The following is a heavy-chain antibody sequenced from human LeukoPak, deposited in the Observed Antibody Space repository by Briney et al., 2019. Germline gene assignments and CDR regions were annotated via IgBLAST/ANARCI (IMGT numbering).Heavy chain of an antibody. D-gene: IGHD2-2*01. CDR3: AKAPPASAFDI. Sequence: GGSLRLSCAASGFTFGSYSMNWVRQAPGKGLEWVSSISSSSSYIYYADSVKGRFTISRDNSKNTLYLQMNSLRAEDTAVYYCAKAPPASAFDIWGQGTMVTVSS. CDR1: GFTFGSYS. V-gene: IGHV3-21*01. CDR2: ISSSSSYI. J-gene: IGHJ3*02.